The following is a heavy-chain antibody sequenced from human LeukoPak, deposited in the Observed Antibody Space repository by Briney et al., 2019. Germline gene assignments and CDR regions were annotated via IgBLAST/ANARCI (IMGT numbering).Heavy chain of an antibody. D-gene: IGHD3-9*01. CDR3: ARDLGPQKYYDILTGPDYYMDV. J-gene: IGHJ6*03. CDR1: GGSISSYY. CDR2: IYTSGST. V-gene: IGHV4-4*07. Sequence: SETLSLTCTVSGGSISSYYWSWIRQPAGKGLEWIGRIYTSGSTNYNPSLKSRVTISVDRSKNQFSLKLSSVTAADTAVYYCARDLGPQKYYDILTGPDYYMDVWGKGTTVTVSS.